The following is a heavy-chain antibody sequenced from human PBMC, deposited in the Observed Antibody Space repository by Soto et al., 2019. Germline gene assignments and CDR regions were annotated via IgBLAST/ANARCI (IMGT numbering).Heavy chain of an antibody. CDR2: ISGSGGST. J-gene: IGHJ4*02. D-gene: IGHD4-4*01. CDR1: GFTFSSYA. Sequence: VSLRLSCAASGFTFSSYAMSWVRQAPGKGLEWVSAISGSGGSTYYADSVKGRFTISRDNSKNTLYLQMNSLRAEDTAVYYCAKCDSNYAGFDYWGQGTLVTVSS. V-gene: IGHV3-23*01. CDR3: AKCDSNYAGFDY.